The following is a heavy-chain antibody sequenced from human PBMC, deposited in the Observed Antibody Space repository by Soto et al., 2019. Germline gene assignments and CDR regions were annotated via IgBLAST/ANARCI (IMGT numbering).Heavy chain of an antibody. CDR2: ISSSSSYT. CDR3: ARDTPYYYDSSGYYSDY. Sequence: GGSLRLSCAASGFTFSDYYMSWIRQAPGKGLEWVSYISSSSSYTNYADSVKGRFTISRDNAKNSLYLQMNSLRAEDTAVYYCARDTPYYYDSSGYYSDYWGQGTLVTVSS. CDR1: GFTFSDYY. V-gene: IGHV3-11*06. J-gene: IGHJ4*02. D-gene: IGHD3-22*01.